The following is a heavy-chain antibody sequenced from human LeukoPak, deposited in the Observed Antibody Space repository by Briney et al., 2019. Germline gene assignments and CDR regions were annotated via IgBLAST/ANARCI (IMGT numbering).Heavy chain of an antibody. J-gene: IGHJ4*02. CDR3: AKDIFTMVRGVVDY. CDR1: GFTFSSYA. Sequence: PGGPLRLSCAASGFTFSSYAMSWVRQAPGKGLEWVSGISWNSGSIGYADSVKGRFTISRDNAKNSLYLQMNSLRAEDTALYYCAKDIFTMVRGVVDYWGQGTLVTVSS. CDR2: ISWNSGSI. V-gene: IGHV3-9*01. D-gene: IGHD3-10*01.